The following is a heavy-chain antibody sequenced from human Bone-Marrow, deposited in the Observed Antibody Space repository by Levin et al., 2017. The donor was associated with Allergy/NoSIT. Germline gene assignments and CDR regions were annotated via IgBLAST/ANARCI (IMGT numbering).Heavy chain of an antibody. CDR2: VSYDGSEK. CDR1: GVTFSSYG. Sequence: GGSLRLSCVVSGVTFSSYGMHWVRQAPGKGLEWVADVSYDGSEKNYADSVKGRFTISRDNSKSTLYLQMNSLRVEDAAMYYCAKYSQKWNTGFDAFDFWGQGTMVTVSS. D-gene: IGHD1/OR15-1a*01. J-gene: IGHJ3*01. V-gene: IGHV3-30*18. CDR3: AKYSQKWNTGFDAFDF.